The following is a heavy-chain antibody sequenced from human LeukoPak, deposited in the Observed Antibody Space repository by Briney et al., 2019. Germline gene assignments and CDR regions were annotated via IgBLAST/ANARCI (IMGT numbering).Heavy chain of an antibody. D-gene: IGHD6-13*01. Sequence: GASVKVSCKASGYTFTGYCMHWVRQAPGQGLEWMGRINPNSGGTNYAQKFQGRVTMTRDTSISTAYMELSRLRSDDTAVYYCARDLVTSSSWYNWFDPWGQGTLVTVSS. V-gene: IGHV1-2*06. CDR1: GYTFTGYC. CDR3: ARDLVTSSSWYNWFDP. CDR2: INPNSGGT. J-gene: IGHJ5*02.